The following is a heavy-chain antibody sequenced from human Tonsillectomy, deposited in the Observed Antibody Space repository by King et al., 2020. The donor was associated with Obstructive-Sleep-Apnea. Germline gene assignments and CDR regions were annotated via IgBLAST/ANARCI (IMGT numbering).Heavy chain of an antibody. J-gene: IGHJ4*02. CDR1: GGSISSYY. CDR3: ARESSSFSSRGLDY. CDR2: IYTSGST. Sequence: HVQLQESGPGLVKPSETLSLTCTVSGGSISSYYWSWIRQPAGKGLEWIGRIYTSGSTTYNPSLKSRVTMSVDTSKNQFSLKLSSVTAADTAGYWWARESSSFSSRGLDYWGQGTLVTVSS. D-gene: IGHD6-13*01. V-gene: IGHV4-4*07.